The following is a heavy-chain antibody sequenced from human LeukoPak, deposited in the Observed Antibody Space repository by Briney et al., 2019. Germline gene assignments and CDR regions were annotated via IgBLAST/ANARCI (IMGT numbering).Heavy chain of an antibody. D-gene: IGHD1-26*01. CDR1: GGSISSGGYY. CDR3: ARGWGYYSYEPFDY. CDR2: IYYSGST. V-gene: IGHV4-31*03. J-gene: IGHJ4*02. Sequence: PSETLSLTCTVSGGSISSGGYYWSWIRQHPGKGLEWIGYIYYSGSTYYNPSLKSRVTISVDTSKNQFSLKLSSVTAADTAVYYCARGWGYYSYEPFDYWGQGTLVTVSS.